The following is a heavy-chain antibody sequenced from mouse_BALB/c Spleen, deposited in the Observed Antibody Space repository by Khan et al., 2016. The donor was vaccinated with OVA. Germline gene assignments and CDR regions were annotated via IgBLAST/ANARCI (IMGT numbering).Heavy chain of an antibody. J-gene: IGHJ4*01. CDR1: GFIIKDTY. Sequence: EVQLQESGAEFVKPGASVKLSCTASGFIIKDTYIHWVKQRPEQGLEWIGRIDPANGKTNYDPKFQGKATITADTSSNTAYLHLSSLTSEDTVVYYCAHSLLLYAMDYWGLGTSIAVSS. V-gene: IGHV14-3*02. CDR3: AHSLLLYAMDY. D-gene: IGHD1-2*01. CDR2: IDPANGKT.